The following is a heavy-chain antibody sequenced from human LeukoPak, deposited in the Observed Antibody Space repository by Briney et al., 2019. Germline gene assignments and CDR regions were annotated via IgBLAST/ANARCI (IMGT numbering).Heavy chain of an antibody. Sequence: GGSLRLSCAASGFTFNSYDMTWVRQAPGRGLEWVANIKQDGSEKYYVDSVKGRFTISRDNAKNSLYLQMNSLRAEDTAVYYCASRNSLFIWGQGTLVTVSS. CDR3: ASRNSLFI. CDR1: GFTFNSYD. V-gene: IGHV3-7*01. J-gene: IGHJ4*02. CDR2: IKQDGSEK. D-gene: IGHD4-23*01.